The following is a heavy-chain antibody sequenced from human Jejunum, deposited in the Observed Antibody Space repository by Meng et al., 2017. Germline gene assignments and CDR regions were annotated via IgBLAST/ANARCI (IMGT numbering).Heavy chain of an antibody. V-gene: IGHV1-46*01. CDR2: INPSGGSA. Sequence: QVELVQSGAEVKKPGASVKVSCQTSGDPFTRYYIHWVRQAPGQGLEWMGLINPSGGSASYAQKFQGRVTVTRDTSTSTVYMEVSSLTSEDTAVYYCASYTDCTSTSCYAYWGQGTLVTVSS. CDR3: ASYTDCTSTSCYAY. CDR1: GDPFTRYY. D-gene: IGHD2-2*01. J-gene: IGHJ4*02.